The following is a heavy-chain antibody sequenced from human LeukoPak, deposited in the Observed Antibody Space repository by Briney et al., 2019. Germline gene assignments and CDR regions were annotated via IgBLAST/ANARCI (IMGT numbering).Heavy chain of an antibody. CDR3: AREGGQQLVDY. D-gene: IGHD6-13*01. CDR2: IIPIFGTT. Sequence: GASVKVSCKASGGTFSNYAITWVRQAPGQGLEWMGAIIPIFGTTNYVQKFQGRVTITADESTSTTYMDLSSLRSEDTAVYYCAREGGQQLVDYWGQGTLVTVSS. V-gene: IGHV1-69*13. CDR1: GGTFSNYA. J-gene: IGHJ4*02.